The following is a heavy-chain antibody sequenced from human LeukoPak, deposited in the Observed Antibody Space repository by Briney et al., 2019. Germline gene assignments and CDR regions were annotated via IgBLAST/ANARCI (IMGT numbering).Heavy chain of an antibody. D-gene: IGHD4-17*01. CDR1: RYSFNSFL. CDR3: ALLRTNGDYALNY. CDR2: IYRGDSDT. Sequence: GESLKISCSGPRYSFNSFLIGWMRQMPGKGLEWMGIIYRGDSDTRYSPSFQGQAAISANKSISTAYLQCISLKDTDSSLYYCALLRTNGDYALNYWGQGTLVTVSS. V-gene: IGHV5-51*01. J-gene: IGHJ4*02.